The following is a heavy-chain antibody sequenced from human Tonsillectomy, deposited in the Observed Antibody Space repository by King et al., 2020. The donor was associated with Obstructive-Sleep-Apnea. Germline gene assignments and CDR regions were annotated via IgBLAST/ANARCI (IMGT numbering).Heavy chain of an antibody. J-gene: IGHJ4*02. D-gene: IGHD6-19*01. CDR1: GFSLRTSGVG. CDR3: AHRSSGGPSGFDY. V-gene: IGHV2-5*02. Sequence: TLKESGPTLVKPTQPLTLTCTFSGFSLRTSGVGVCGIRQAPGKTLEGLAIIYCDDDKRYSPSLTSRLTITKDTPENQAVLTMTNMHPVYTATYYCAHRSSGGPSGFDYWGQGTLVTVSS. CDR2: IYCDDDK.